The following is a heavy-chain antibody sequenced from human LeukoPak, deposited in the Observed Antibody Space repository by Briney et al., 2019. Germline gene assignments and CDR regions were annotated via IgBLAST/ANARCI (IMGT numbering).Heavy chain of an antibody. V-gene: IGHV4-31*03. Sequence: PSETLSLTCTVSGGSISSGGYYWSWIRQHPGKGLEWIGYIYYSGSTYYNPSLKSRVTISVDTSKNQFSLKLSSVTAADTAVYYCARDQLQWNFGFDSWGQGTLVTVSS. D-gene: IGHD5-24*01. CDR3: ARDQLQWNFGFDS. CDR1: GGSISSGGYY. J-gene: IGHJ5*01. CDR2: IYYSGST.